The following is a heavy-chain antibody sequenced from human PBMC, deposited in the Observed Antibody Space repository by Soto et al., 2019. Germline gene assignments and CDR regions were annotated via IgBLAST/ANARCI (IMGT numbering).Heavy chain of an antibody. CDR2: ISAYNGNT. D-gene: IGHD3-10*01. V-gene: IGHV1-18*01. Sequence: ASVKVSCKASGYTFTSYGISWVRQALGQGLEWMGWISAYNGNTNYAQKLQGRVTMTTDTSTSTAYMELSSLRSEDTAVYYCARGGVFFFAAPTNPFDYWGQGTLVTVSS. CDR1: GYTFTSYG. J-gene: IGHJ4*02. CDR3: ARGGVFFFAAPTNPFDY.